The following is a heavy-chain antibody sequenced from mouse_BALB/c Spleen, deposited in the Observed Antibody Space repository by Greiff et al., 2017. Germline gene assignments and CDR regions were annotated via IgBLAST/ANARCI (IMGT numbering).Heavy chain of an antibody. V-gene: IGHV3-2*02. CDR1: GYSITSDYA. J-gene: IGHJ3*01. CDR3: AVGGDYDEGFAY. Sequence: DVQLQESGPGLVKPSQSLSLTCTVTGYSITSDYAWNWIRQFPGNKLEWMGYISYSGSTSYNPSLKSRISITRDTSKNQFFLQLNSVTTEDTATYYCAVGGDYDEGFAYWGQGTLVTVSA. CDR2: ISYSGST. D-gene: IGHD2-4*01.